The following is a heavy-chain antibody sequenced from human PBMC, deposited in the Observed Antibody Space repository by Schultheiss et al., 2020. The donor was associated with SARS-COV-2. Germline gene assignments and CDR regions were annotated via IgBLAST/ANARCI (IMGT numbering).Heavy chain of an antibody. V-gene: IGHV3-11*01. Sequence: GRSLRLSCAASGFTFSDYYMSWIRQAPGKGLEWVSYISSSGSTIYYADSVKGRFTISRDNAKNSLYLQMNSLRAEDTAVYYCARVTDSSGYIAPNDAFDIWGQGTMVTVSS. CDR1: GFTFSDYY. CDR2: ISSSGSTI. D-gene: IGHD3-22*01. J-gene: IGHJ3*02. CDR3: ARVTDSSGYIAPNDAFDI.